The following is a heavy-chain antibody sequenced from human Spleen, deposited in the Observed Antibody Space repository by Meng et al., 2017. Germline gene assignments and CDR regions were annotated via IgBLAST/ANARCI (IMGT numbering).Heavy chain of an antibody. CDR1: GYNFPDYY. V-gene: IGHV1-2*06. CDR2: IDPKSGDT. CDR3: ARDEDISAAGKLFGDY. J-gene: IGHJ4*02. D-gene: IGHD6-25*01. Sequence: ASVKVSCKPSGYNFPDYYIHWVRRAPGQGLEWMGRIDPKSGDTHYAQKFQGRVTMTGDTSIGTAYMELRGLTSDDTAMYYGARDEDISAAGKLFGDYWGQGTLVTVSS.